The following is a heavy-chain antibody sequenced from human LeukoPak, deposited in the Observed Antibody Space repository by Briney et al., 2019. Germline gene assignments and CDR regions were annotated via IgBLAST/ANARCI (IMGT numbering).Heavy chain of an antibody. CDR3: AGDLAAAAHFDY. J-gene: IGHJ4*02. V-gene: IGHV1-2*02. Sequence: ASVKVSCKASGYTFTGYYMHWVRQAPGQGLEWMGWINPNSGGTNYAQKFQGRVTMTRDTSISTAYMELSRLRSDDTAVYYCAGDLAAAAHFDYWGQGTLVTVSS. D-gene: IGHD6-13*01. CDR1: GYTFTGYY. CDR2: INPNSGGT.